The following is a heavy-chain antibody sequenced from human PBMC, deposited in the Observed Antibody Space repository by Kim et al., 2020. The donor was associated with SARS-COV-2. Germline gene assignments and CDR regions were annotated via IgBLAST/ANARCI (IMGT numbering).Heavy chain of an antibody. CDR2: GIK. D-gene: IGHD5-12*01. J-gene: IGHJ4*02. Sequence: GIKYYAESVQSRFTISRENSQKPRYLQMNSLRAEDTAVYYCARGYSGYDIWGQGTLVTVSS. V-gene: IGHV3-53*01. CDR3: ARGYSGYDI.